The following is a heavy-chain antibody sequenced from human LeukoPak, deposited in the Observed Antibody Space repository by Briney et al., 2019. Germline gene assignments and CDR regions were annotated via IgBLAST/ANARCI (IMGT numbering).Heavy chain of an antibody. Sequence: GGSLRLSCAASGFTFNDYTMHWLRHAPGKGLEWVSLISWDGGNTYYADSVKGRFTISRDNSKNSLYLQMNSVRTEDTALYYCAKDLSAPEPFYYYGMDVWGQGTTVTVSS. J-gene: IGHJ6*02. CDR3: AKDLSAPEPFYYYGMDV. CDR1: GFTFNDYT. D-gene: IGHD3-16*01. V-gene: IGHV3-43*01. CDR2: ISWDGGNT.